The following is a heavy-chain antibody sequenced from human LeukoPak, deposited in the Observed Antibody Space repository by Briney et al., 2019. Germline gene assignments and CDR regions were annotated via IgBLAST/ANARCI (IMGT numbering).Heavy chain of an antibody. D-gene: IGHD6-19*01. CDR2: IYPGDSDT. Sequence: PGESLKISCKGSGYSFTSYWIGWVRQMPGKGLEWMGIIYPGDSDTRYSPSFQGQVTISADKSISTAYLQWSSLKASDTAMYYCARSATYSSGWYQTGYWGQGTLVTVSS. J-gene: IGHJ4*02. CDR3: ARSATYSSGWYQTGY. V-gene: IGHV5-51*01. CDR1: GYSFTSYW.